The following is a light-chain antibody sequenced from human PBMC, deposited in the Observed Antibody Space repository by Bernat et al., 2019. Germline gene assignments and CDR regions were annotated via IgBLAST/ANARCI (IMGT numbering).Light chain of an antibody. V-gene: IGLV2-14*01. CDR3: CSYTSSSTWV. J-gene: IGLJ3*02. CDR2: DVS. Sequence: QSALTQPASVSGSPGQSITISCTGTSSDVGDYDYVSWYQQHPGKAPKLMIYDVSNRPSGVSNRFSGSKSGNTASLTISGLQAEDEADYYCCSYTSSSTWVFGGGTKLTVL. CDR1: SSDVGDYDY.